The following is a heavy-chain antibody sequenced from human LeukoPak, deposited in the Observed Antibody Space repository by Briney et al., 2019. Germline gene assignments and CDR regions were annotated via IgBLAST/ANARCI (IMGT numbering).Heavy chain of an antibody. CDR2: IYYSGST. CDR3: ARERGWHYFDY. V-gene: IGHV4-39*07. CDR1: GGSISSSSYY. D-gene: IGHD6-19*01. Sequence: MSSETLSLTCTVSGGSISSSSYYWGWIRQPPGKGLEWIGSIYYSGSTYYNPSLKSRVTISVDTSKNQFSLKLSSVTAADTAVYYCARERGWHYFDYWGQGTLVTVSS. J-gene: IGHJ4*02.